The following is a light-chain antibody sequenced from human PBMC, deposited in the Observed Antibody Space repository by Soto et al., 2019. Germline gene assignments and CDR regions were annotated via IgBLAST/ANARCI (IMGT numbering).Light chain of an antibody. V-gene: IGLV2-14*03. J-gene: IGLJ1*01. CDR2: DVT. Sequence: QSVLTQPASVSRSPGQSITISCTGTSSDVGAYNYVSWYQQYPGRAPKLMIYDVTNRPSGVSNRFSGSKSGNTASLTISGLQAEDEADYYCSSYTASSTRVFGTGTKVTVL. CDR3: SSYTASSTRV. CDR1: SSDVGAYNY.